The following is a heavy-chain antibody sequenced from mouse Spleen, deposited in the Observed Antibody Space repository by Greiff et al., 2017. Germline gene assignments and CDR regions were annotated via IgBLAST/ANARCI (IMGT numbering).Heavy chain of an antibody. CDR2: ISSGGSYT. V-gene: IGHV5-9-3*01. J-gene: IGHJ1*01. CDR1: GFTFSSYA. Sequence: EVQVVESGGGLVKPGGSLKLSCAASGFTFSSYAMSWVRQTPEKRLEWVATISSGGSYTYYPDSVKGRFTISRDNAKNTLYLQMSSLRSEDTAMYYCARDGTWYFDVWGAGTTVTVSS. CDR3: ARDGTWYFDV. D-gene: IGHD4-1*01.